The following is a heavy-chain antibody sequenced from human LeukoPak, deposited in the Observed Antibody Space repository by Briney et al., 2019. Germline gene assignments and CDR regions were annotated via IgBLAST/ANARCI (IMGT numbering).Heavy chain of an antibody. D-gene: IGHD2-15*01. CDR1: GGSISSYY. J-gene: IGHJ4*02. CDR3: AREDRYCSGGSCYS. Sequence: SETLSLTCTVSGGSISSYYWSWIRQPAGKGLEWIGRIYTSGSTNYNPSLKSRVIISVDTSKNQFSLELSSVTAADTAVYYCAREDRYCSGGSCYSWGQGTLVTVSS. CDR2: IYTSGST. V-gene: IGHV4-4*07.